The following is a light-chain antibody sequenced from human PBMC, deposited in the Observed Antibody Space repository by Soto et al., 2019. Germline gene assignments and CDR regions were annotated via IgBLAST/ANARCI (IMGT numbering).Light chain of an antibody. V-gene: IGKV3-11*01. CDR1: QSVSSS. J-gene: IGKJ2*01. CDR3: QRRSNWYT. Sequence: EIVLTQSPATLSLSPGERATLSCTASQSVSSSLAWYQQKLGQAPRLLIYDASNRATGIPARFSGSGSGTDFTLTISRLEPEDFAVYYCQRRSNWYTFGQGTKLESK. CDR2: DAS.